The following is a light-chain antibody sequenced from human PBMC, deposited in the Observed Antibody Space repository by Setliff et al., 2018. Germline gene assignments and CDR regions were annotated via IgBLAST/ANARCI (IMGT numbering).Light chain of an antibody. J-gene: IGLJ1*01. CDR1: SSDVGSYNL. CDR2: DVS. CDR3: SSYTSSSTYV. Sequence: QSALTQTASVSGSLGQSITISCTGTSSDVGSYNLVSWYQQHPGKAPKVMIYDVSNRPSGVSNRFSGSKAGNTASLTISGLQADDEADYYCSSYTSSSTYVFGTGTKV. V-gene: IGLV2-14*02.